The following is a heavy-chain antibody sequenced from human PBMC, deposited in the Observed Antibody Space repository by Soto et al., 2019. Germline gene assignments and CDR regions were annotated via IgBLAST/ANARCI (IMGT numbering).Heavy chain of an antibody. CDR2: IYYSGST. Sequence: SETLSLTCTVSGGSISSSSYYWGWIRQPPGKGLEWIGNIYYSGSTYYNPSLKSRVTISVDTSKNQFSLKLSSVTAADTAVYYCARRHRSGFFDQCGQGTLVTGSS. CDR3: ARRHRSGFFDQ. J-gene: IGHJ4*02. CDR1: GGSISSSSYY. D-gene: IGHD6-25*01. V-gene: IGHV4-39*01.